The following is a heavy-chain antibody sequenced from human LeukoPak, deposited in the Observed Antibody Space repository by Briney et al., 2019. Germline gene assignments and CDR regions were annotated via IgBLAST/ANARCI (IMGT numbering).Heavy chain of an antibody. CDR2: ISGSGGST. J-gene: IGHJ4*02. CDR3: AKADLEVITPVGDY. Sequence: GGSLRLSCAASGFTFSSYAMSWVRQAPGKGLEWVSAISGSGGSTYYADSVKGRFTISRDNSKNTLYLQMNSQRAEDTAVYYCAKADLEVITPVGDYWGQGTLVTVSS. V-gene: IGHV3-23*01. CDR1: GFTFSSYA. D-gene: IGHD3-22*01.